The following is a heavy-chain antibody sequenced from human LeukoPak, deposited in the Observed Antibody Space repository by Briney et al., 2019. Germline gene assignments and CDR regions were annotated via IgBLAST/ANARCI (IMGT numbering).Heavy chain of an antibody. Sequence: ASVKASCKASGYTFTGYYMHWVRQAPGQGLEWMGWIYPNSGATKYAQKFQGRVTMTRDTSISTAYMELSGLRSDDTAVYYCGTLLSNGPFDYWGQGSLVTVSS. CDR1: GYTFTGYY. CDR2: IYPNSGAT. J-gene: IGHJ4*02. CDR3: GTLLSNGPFDY. V-gene: IGHV1-2*02.